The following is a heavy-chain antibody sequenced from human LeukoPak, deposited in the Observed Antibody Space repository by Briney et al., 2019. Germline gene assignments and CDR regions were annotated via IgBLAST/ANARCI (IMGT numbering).Heavy chain of an antibody. J-gene: IGHJ5*01. Sequence: ASVRVSCKSSGYTFTAYYIHWVRQAPGQGLEWMGRIIPTSGGTNYAEKFQGRVTLTRDTSINTAYMELSRLRSDDTAVYYCAREGDSFWSGYLHHRWFDSWGQGTLVTVSS. CDR2: IIPTSGGT. D-gene: IGHD3-3*01. CDR1: GYTFTAYY. V-gene: IGHV1-2*02. CDR3: AREGDSFWSGYLHHRWFDS.